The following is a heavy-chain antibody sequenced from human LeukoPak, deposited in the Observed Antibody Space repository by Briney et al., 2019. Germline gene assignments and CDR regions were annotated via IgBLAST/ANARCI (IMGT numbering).Heavy chain of an antibody. CDR3: ARDIRGIAVTGTRYWYFDL. J-gene: IGHJ2*01. Sequence: GGSLRLSCAASGFTFSNYAMSWVRQAPGKGLEWVSTISGSGGNTYYADSVKGRFTISRDNSKNTLYLQMTSLRAEDTAVYYCARDIRGIAVTGTRYWYFDLWGRGTLVTVSS. D-gene: IGHD2-21*02. CDR1: GFTFSNYA. CDR2: ISGSGGNT. V-gene: IGHV3-23*01.